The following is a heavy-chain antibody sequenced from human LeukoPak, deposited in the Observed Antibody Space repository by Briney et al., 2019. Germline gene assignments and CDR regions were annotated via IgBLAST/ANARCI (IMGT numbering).Heavy chain of an antibody. Sequence: QPGGSLRLSCAASGFTFSSYSMNWVRQAPGKGLEWVSYISSSSSTIYYADSVKGRFTISRDNAKNSLYLQMNSLRAEDTAVYYCRYYDFWSGDYYGMDVWGQGTTVTVSS. CDR2: ISSSSSTI. D-gene: IGHD3-3*01. CDR3: RYYDFWSGDYYGMDV. V-gene: IGHV3-48*01. J-gene: IGHJ6*02. CDR1: GFTFSSYS.